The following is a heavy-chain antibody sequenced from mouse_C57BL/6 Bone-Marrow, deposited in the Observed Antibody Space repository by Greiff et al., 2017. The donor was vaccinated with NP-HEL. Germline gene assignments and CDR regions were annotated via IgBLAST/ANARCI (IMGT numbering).Heavy chain of an antibody. Sequence: VQLQQSGAELVKPGASVKMSCKASGYTFTTYPIEWVKQNHGKSLEWIGNFHPYNDDTEYNEKFTNKATLTVEKSSSTVFFGLSRLTSDDSSVYYCARGGNYWYYFDYWGQGTTLTVSS. V-gene: IGHV1-47*01. CDR2: FHPYNDDT. CDR1: GYTFTTYP. D-gene: IGHD2-1*01. J-gene: IGHJ2*01. CDR3: ARGGNYWYYFDY.